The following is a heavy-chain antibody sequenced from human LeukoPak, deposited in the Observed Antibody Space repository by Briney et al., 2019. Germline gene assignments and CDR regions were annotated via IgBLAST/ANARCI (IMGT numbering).Heavy chain of an antibody. J-gene: IGHJ4*01. V-gene: IGHV3-11*06. CDR1: GFTFSDYY. Sequence: GGSLRLSCTASGFTFSDYYMSWIRRAPGKGLEWVSYISSSGHTKYADSVKGRFTISRDNAKNALHLQMNSLRAEDTAAYYCARVAYCDADCQNYFDYWGQGTLVTVSS. D-gene: IGHD2-21*02. CDR3: ARVAYCDADCQNYFDY. CDR2: ISSSGHT.